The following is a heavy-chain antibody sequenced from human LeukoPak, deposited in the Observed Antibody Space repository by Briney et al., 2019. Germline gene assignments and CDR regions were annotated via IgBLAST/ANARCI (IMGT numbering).Heavy chain of an antibody. CDR3: ARWDSSGYYGPVADAFDI. V-gene: IGHV4-34*01. CDR1: GGSFSGYY. CDR2: INHSGST. D-gene: IGHD3-22*01. J-gene: IGHJ3*02. Sequence: KPSETLSLTCAVYGGSFSGYYWSWIRQPPGKGLEWIGEINHSGSTNYNPSLKSRVTISVDTSKNQFSLKLSSVTAADTAVYYCARWDSSGYYGPVADAFDIWGQGTMVTVSS.